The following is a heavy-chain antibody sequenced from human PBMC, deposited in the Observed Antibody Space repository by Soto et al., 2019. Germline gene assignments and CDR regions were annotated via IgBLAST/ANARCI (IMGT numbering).Heavy chain of an antibody. CDR2: IWYDGSNK. CDR3: ARDLIIAAAGAGDY. CDR1: AFTFSGYG. V-gene: IGHV3-33*01. Sequence: QVQLVESGGGVVQPGRSLRLSCAASAFTFSGYGVHWVRQAPGKGLEWVAVIWYDGSNKYYADSVKGRFTVSRDNSKNTLYLQMNSLRAEDTAVYCYARDLIIAAAGAGDYWGQGTLVTVSS. J-gene: IGHJ4*02. D-gene: IGHD6-13*01.